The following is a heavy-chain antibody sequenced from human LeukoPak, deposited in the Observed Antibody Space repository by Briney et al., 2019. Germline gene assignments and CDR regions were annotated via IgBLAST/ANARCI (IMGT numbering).Heavy chain of an antibody. CDR2: ISDSGSTT. CDR3: ARDPTKREFDY. Sequence: GGSLRLSCAASGFSFSSYAMNWVRQAPGKGLEWVSLISDSGSTTYYADSVKGRFTISRDNSKNTLYLQMNSLRAEDTAVYYCARDPTKREFDYWGQGALVTVSS. V-gene: IGHV3-23*01. D-gene: IGHD1-1*01. CDR1: GFSFSSYA. J-gene: IGHJ4*02.